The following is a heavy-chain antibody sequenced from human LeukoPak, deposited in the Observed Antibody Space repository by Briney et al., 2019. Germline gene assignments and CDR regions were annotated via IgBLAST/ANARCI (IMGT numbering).Heavy chain of an antibody. Sequence: GGSLRLSCAASGFTFSRQSMSRVRQAPGKGLEWVANVNEDGSEENYVDSVKGRFTISRDNAVKSLYLQMNSLRAEDTAVYFCARLLHYERSVYRPVDCWGQGTLVAVSS. CDR2: VNEDGSEE. CDR1: GFTFSRQS. D-gene: IGHD5/OR15-5a*01. J-gene: IGHJ4*02. CDR3: ARLLHYERSVYRPVDC. V-gene: IGHV3-7*01.